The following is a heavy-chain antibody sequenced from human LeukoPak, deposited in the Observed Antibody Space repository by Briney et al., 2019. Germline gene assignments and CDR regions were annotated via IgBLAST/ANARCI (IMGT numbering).Heavy chain of an antibody. D-gene: IGHD5-18*01. J-gene: IGHJ4*02. CDR2: ISSSGSTL. Sequence: GGSLRLSCAASGFTFSSYSMNWVRQAPGEGLEWVSYISSSGSTLYYADSVKGRLTISRDNAKKSLYLQLSSLRDENTAVYYCARDCRLNCARQPGLHSWGQGTLVTVST. CDR1: GFTFSSYS. CDR3: ARDCRLNCARQPGLHS. V-gene: IGHV3-48*02.